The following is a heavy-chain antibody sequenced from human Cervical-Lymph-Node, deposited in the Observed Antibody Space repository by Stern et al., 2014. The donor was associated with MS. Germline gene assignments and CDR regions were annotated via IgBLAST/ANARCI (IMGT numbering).Heavy chain of an antibody. Sequence: QVQLVQSGAEVKEPGASVKVSCKTSGYTFGSYGITWVRQAPGQGLEWMGWISAYNGNTDYAQKFQDRVTMTTDTSTSTAYLELRGLRSDDTAVYYCARGTFFKVTTWWFDPCGQGTHVTVSS. CDR1: GYTFGSYG. D-gene: IGHD4-17*01. CDR3: ARGTFFKVTTWWFDP. CDR2: ISAYNGNT. J-gene: IGHJ5*02. V-gene: IGHV1-18*01.